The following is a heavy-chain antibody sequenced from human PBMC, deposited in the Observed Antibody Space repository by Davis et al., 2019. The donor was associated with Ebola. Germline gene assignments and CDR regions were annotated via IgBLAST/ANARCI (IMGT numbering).Heavy chain of an antibody. CDR2: IYPGDSDI. Sequence: GESLKISCQGSGYSFTNYWIGWVRQMPGKGLEWMGIIYPGDSDIRYSPSFQGQVTMSVDKSVSVAYLQWKSLKASDTAMYYCTREALARSLDSWGQGTLVTVSS. D-gene: IGHD3-10*01. J-gene: IGHJ4*02. CDR3: TREALARSLDS. V-gene: IGHV5-51*01. CDR1: GYSFTNYW.